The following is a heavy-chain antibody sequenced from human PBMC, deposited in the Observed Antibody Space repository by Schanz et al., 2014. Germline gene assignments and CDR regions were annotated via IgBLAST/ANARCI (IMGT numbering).Heavy chain of an antibody. J-gene: IGHJ6*02. D-gene: IGHD4-4*01. Sequence: QVQLVQSGAEVKKPGASVKVSCKASGGTFSSYAFSWVRQAPGQGLEWMGKIIPILGMENYAQKFQGRVTITADISTSTAYMDLSSLRSDDTAVYYCASALTTWGGMDVWGQGTTVTVSS. CDR1: GGTFSSYA. V-gene: IGHV1-69*09. CDR3: ASALTTWGGMDV. CDR2: IIPILGME.